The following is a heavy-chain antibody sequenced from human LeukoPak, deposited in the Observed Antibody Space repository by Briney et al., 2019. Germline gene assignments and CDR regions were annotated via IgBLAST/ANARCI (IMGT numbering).Heavy chain of an antibody. CDR1: GYTFSRYG. CDR2: ISGYNGHT. D-gene: IGHD3-10*01. CDR3: ARGQTNRLLWVGELVSNINPFDY. V-gene: IGHV1-18*01. J-gene: IGHJ4*02. Sequence: ATVKVSCKASGYTFSRYGISWVRQAPGQGLEWMGWISGYNGHTKYAQKVQGRVTMSTDTSTSTVYMELRSLISDDTGVYYCARGQTNRLLWVGELVSNINPFDYWGQGTLVTVSS.